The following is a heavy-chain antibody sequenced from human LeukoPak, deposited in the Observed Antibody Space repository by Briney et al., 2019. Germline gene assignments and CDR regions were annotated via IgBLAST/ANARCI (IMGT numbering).Heavy chain of an antibody. V-gene: IGHV3-23*01. D-gene: IGHD3-10*01. Sequence: GGSLILSCAASGFTFSSYAMSWVRQAPGKGLEWVSAISGSGGSTYYADSVKGRFTISRDNSKDTLYLQMNSLRAEDTAVYYCAKLSGMVRGVIITPKFDPWGQGTLVTVSS. CDR3: AKLSGMVRGVIITPKFDP. J-gene: IGHJ5*02. CDR2: ISGSGGST. CDR1: GFTFSSYA.